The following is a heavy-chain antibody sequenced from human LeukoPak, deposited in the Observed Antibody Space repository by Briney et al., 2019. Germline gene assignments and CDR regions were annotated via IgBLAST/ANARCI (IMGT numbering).Heavy chain of an antibody. CDR1: GGSISSGGYS. D-gene: IGHD4-17*01. Sequence: SQTLSLTCAVSGGSISSGGYSWSWLRQPPGKGLEWIGYIYHSGSTYYNPSLKSRVTTSVDRSKNQFSLKLSSVTAADTAVYYCARADGDYPNWFDPWGQGTLVTVSS. J-gene: IGHJ5*02. CDR3: ARADGDYPNWFDP. V-gene: IGHV4-30-2*01. CDR2: IYHSGST.